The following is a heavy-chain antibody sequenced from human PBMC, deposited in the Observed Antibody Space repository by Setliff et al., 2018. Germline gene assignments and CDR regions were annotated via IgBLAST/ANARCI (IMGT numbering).Heavy chain of an antibody. V-gene: IGHV3-15*01. CDR3: ATGPRDSRNYLNWLAA. D-gene: IGHD4-4*01. CDR1: GVTFKNGW. J-gene: IGHJ1*01. Sequence: PVGSLSLSCSVSGVTFKNGWMTWVRQAPGKGPQWVGHIKSSLEGATSDYWAPARGRFTISRDDSKNIIHLQLNNLKIEDTGFYFCATGPRDSRNYLNWLAAWGPGTLVPVP. CDR2: IKSSLEGATS.